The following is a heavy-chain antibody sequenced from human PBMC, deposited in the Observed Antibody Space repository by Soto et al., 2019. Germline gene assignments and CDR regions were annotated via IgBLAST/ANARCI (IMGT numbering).Heavy chain of an antibody. CDR1: GGTFSSYV. CDR3: ARVGAVGAPPGTDF. Sequence: QLVQSGAEVKKPGSSVKISCKASGGTFSSYVISWLRQAPGQGLEWMGGVIPILGQAYYAPNLQGRVTITADDSTRTAYMELNRLTSADTAVYFCARVGAVGAPPGTDFWGQGTLVTVSS. J-gene: IGHJ4*02. CDR2: VIPILGQA. V-gene: IGHV1-69*01. D-gene: IGHD1-26*01.